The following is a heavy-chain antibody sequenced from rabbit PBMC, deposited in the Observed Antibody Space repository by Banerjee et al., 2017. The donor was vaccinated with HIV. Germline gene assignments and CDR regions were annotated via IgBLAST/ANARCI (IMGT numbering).Heavy chain of an antibody. J-gene: IGHJ6*01. D-gene: IGHD3-1*01. CDR1: GFTISGSYY. CDR3: AGDSVSGYAFNF. V-gene: IGHV1S40*01. CDR2: IYGGTSGST. Sequence: QSLEESGGDLVKPGASLTLTCTASGFTISGSYYIFWVRQAPGKGLEWIGTIYGGTSGSTWYASWAKGRFTISKTSSTTVTLKMTSLTAADTATYFCAGDSVSGYAFNFWGPGTLVTVS.